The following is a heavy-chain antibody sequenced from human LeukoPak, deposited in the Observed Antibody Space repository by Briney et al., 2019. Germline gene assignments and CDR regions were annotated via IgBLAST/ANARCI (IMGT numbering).Heavy chain of an antibody. CDR2: INPNSGGT. Sequence: GASVKVSCKASGYTFTGYYMHWVRQAPGQGLEWMGWINPNSGGTNYAQKFQGRVTMTRDTSISTAYMELSRLRSDDTAVYYCATHPRGLKYGSGSYYNGFDYWGQGTLVTVSS. CDR3: ATHPRGLKYGSGSYYNGFDY. CDR1: GYTFTGYY. J-gene: IGHJ4*02. D-gene: IGHD3-10*01. V-gene: IGHV1-2*02.